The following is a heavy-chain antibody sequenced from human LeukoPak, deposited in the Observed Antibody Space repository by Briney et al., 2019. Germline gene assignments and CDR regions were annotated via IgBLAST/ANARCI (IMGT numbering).Heavy chain of an antibody. CDR1: GGAISSYY. CDR3: ASSRDGYNYDAFAI. V-gene: IGHV4-59*01. Sequence: SETLSLTCSVSGGAISSYYWSWIRQPPGKGLEWIGYIYYTGSSKYNPSLKSRVTISVDTPKNHFSLKLSSVTAADTAVYYCASSRDGYNYDAFAIWGQGTMVTVSP. J-gene: IGHJ3*02. D-gene: IGHD5-24*01. CDR2: IYYTGSS.